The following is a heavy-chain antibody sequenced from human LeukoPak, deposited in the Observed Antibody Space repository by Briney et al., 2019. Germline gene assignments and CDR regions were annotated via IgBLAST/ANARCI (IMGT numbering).Heavy chain of an antibody. V-gene: IGHV1-2*02. J-gene: IGHJ4*02. CDR3: SRETDVFNPYVIN. CDR2: INTNSGGT. D-gene: IGHD3-16*01. CDR1: GSAFTDNT. Sequence: ASVKVTCTGSGSAFTDNTFYWTRHAPGQGLEWMGLINTNSGGTKFSHKFQDRVTMTRDTSISTAYMELSSLGSDDTAVYYCSRETDVFNPYVINWVRGTLVSVSS.